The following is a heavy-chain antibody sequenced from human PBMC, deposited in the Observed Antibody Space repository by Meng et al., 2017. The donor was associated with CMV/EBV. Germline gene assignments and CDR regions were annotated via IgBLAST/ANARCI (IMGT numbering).Heavy chain of an antibody. CDR2: ISYDGSNK. V-gene: IGHV3-30*04. Sequence: GESLKISCAASGFTFSSYAMHWVRQAPGKGLEWVAVISYDGSNKYYADSVKGRFTISRDNSKNTLYLQMNSLRAEDTAVYYCAREASYDYSGYDLVEEPIAGLYYYYGMDVWGQGTTVTVSS. CDR1: GFTFSSYA. CDR3: AREASYDYSGYDLVEEPIAGLYYYYGMDV. J-gene: IGHJ6*02. D-gene: IGHD5-12*01.